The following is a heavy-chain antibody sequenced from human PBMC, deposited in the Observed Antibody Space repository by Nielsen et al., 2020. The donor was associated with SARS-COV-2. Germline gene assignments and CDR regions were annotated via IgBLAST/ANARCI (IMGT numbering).Heavy chain of an antibody. D-gene: IGHD3-22*01. V-gene: IGHV3-30*04. CDR1: GFTFSSYA. CDR3: AREGYYDSSFDP. Sequence: GESLKISCAASGFTFSSYAMHWVRQAPGKGLEWVAVISYDGSNKYYADSVKGRFTISRDNSKNTLYLQMNSLRAEDTAVYYCAREGYYDSSFDPRGQGTLVTVSS. J-gene: IGHJ5*02. CDR2: ISYDGSNK.